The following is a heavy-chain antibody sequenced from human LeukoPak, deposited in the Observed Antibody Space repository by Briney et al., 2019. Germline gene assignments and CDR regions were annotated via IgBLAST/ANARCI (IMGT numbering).Heavy chain of an antibody. J-gene: IGHJ5*02. D-gene: IGHD6-13*01. Sequence: GGSLRLSCAASGFTVNSNYMTWVRQAPGKGLEWVSVIHSGGSTFYADFVKGRFTISRDNSKNTLYLQMNSLRTDDTAVYYCASSSWSRSSRFDPWGQGTLVTVSS. CDR2: IHSGGST. CDR3: ASSSWSRSSRFDP. CDR1: GFTVNSNY. V-gene: IGHV3-66*02.